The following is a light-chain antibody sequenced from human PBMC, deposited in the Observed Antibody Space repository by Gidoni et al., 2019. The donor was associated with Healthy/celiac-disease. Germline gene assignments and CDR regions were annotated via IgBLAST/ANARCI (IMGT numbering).Light chain of an antibody. CDR1: SSDVRSYKL. J-gene: IGLJ3*02. CDR3: CSYAGSSTFWV. CDR2: DVS. V-gene: IGLV2-23*02. Sequence: QPALTQPASVSGSPGQSITISCTGTSSDVRSYKLFSWYQPHPGKAPKLMIYDVSKRPSGVSNRFSGSKSGNTASLTISGLQAEDEADYYCCSYAGSSTFWVFGGGTKLTVL.